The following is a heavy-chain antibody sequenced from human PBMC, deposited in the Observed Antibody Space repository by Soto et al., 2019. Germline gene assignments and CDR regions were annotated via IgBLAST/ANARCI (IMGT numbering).Heavy chain of an antibody. V-gene: IGHV4-31*03. CDR3: ARVRGYFDY. CDR2: IYYSGST. CDR1: GGSISSGDYY. Sequence: TLSLTCTVSGGSISSGDYYWSWIRQHPAKGLEWIGNIYYSGSTYYNPSLKSRVTISVDTSQNQFSLKLNSVTAADTAVYYCARVRGYFDYWGQGTLVTVSS. J-gene: IGHJ4*02.